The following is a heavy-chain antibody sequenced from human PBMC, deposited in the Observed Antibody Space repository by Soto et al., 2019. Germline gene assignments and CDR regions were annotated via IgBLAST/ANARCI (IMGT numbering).Heavy chain of an antibody. D-gene: IGHD2-2*01. CDR1: GFTFSSYG. CDR3: ARVSTTYELPPADAFDI. J-gene: IGHJ3*02. CDR2: ICYDGSNK. Sequence: GGSLRLSCAASGFTFSSYGMHWVRQAPGKGLEWVAVICYDGSNKFYADSVKGRFTISRDNSKNTLYLQMNSLRAEDTAVYYCARVSTTYELPPADAFDIWGQGTMVTVSS. V-gene: IGHV3-33*01.